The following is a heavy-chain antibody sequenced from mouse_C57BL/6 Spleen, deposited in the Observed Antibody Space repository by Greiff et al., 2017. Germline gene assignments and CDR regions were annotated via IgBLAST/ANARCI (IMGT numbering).Heavy chain of an antibody. CDR3: ARGGYDGYYGY. J-gene: IGHJ2*01. CDR1: GYTFTSYW. V-gene: IGHV1-69*01. D-gene: IGHD2-3*01. Sequence: QVQLQQPGAELVMPGASVKLSCKASGYTFTSYWMHWVKQRPGQGLEWIGEIDPSDSYTNYNQKFKGKSTLTVDTSSSTAYMQLSSLASEDSAVYYCARGGYDGYYGYWGQGTTLTVSS. CDR2: IDPSDSYT.